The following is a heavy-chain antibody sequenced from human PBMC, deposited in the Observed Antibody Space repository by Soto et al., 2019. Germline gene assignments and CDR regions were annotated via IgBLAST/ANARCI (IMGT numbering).Heavy chain of an antibody. CDR3: ARGGPNWNGREYYFDY. J-gene: IGHJ4*02. D-gene: IGHD1-1*01. Sequence: SETLSLTCTVSGGSISSYYWSWIRQPPVKGLEWIGYIYYSGSTNYNPSLKSRVTISVDTSKNQFSLKLSSVTAADTAVYYCARGGPNWNGREYYFDYWGQGTLVTVSS. V-gene: IGHV4-59*01. CDR2: IYYSGST. CDR1: GGSISSYY.